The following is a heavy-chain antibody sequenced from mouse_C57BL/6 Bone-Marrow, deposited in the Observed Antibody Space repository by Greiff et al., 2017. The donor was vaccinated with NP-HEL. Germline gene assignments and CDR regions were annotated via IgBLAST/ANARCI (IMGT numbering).Heavy chain of an antibody. J-gene: IGHJ4*01. V-gene: IGHV2-2*01. D-gene: IGHD4-1*01. Sequence: VKLMESGPGLVQPSQSLSITCTVSGFSLTSYGVHWVRQSPGKGLEWLGVIWSGGSTDYNAAFISRLSISKDNSKSQVFFKMNSLQADDTAIYYCARLGRLRAMDYWGQGTSVTVSS. CDR3: ARLGRLRAMDY. CDR1: GFSLTSYG. CDR2: IWSGGST.